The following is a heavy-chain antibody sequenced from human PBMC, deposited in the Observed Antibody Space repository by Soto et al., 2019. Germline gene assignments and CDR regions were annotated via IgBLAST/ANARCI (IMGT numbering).Heavy chain of an antibody. J-gene: IGHJ6*03. CDR1: GFTFTSSA. CDR3: AADFGPPTVTSSARVYYYMDV. Sequence: ASVKVSCKASGFTFTSSAVQWVRQARGQRLEWIGWIVVGSGNTNYAQKFQERVTITRDMSTSTAYMELSSLRSEDTAVYYCAADFGPPTVTSSARVYYYMDVWGKGTTVTVSS. D-gene: IGHD4-4*01. CDR2: IVVGSGNT. V-gene: IGHV1-58*01.